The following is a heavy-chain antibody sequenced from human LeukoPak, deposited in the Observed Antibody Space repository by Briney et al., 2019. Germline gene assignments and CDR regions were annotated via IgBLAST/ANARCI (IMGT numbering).Heavy chain of an antibody. D-gene: IGHD6-6*01. CDR2: ISGSGGST. V-gene: IGHV3-23*01. J-gene: IGHJ4*02. Sequence: GGSLRLSCAASGFTFSSYAMSWVRQAPGKGLEWVSAISGSGGSTYYADSVKGRFTISRDNSKNTLYLQMNSLRAEDTALYYCAKGSHSSSSGISIFDNWGQGTLVTVSS. CDR3: AKGSHSSSSGISIFDN. CDR1: GFTFSSYA.